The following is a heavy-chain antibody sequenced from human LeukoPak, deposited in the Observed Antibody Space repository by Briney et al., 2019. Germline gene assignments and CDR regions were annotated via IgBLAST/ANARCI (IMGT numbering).Heavy chain of an antibody. Sequence: SETLSLTCAVYGGSFSGYYWSWIRQPPGKGLEWIGEINHSGSTNYNPSLKSRVTISVDTSKNQFSLKLSSVTAADTAVYYCARTDYDILTQSKTFDYWGQGTLVTVSS. D-gene: IGHD3-9*01. CDR1: GGSFSGYY. CDR2: INHSGST. V-gene: IGHV4-34*01. CDR3: ARTDYDILTQSKTFDY. J-gene: IGHJ4*02.